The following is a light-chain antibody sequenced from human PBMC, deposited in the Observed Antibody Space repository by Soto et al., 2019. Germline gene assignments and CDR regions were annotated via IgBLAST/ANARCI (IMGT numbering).Light chain of an antibody. CDR2: GAS. CDR3: QQYNNWPPWT. CDR1: QSVSSN. Sequence: EVVMTQSPATLSVSPGERATLSCRASQSVSSNLAWYQQKPGQAPRLLIYGASTRATGFPARFSGSGSGTDFTLTISSVQSEDFAVYYYQQYNNWPPWTFGQGTKVEIK. V-gene: IGKV3-15*01. J-gene: IGKJ1*01.